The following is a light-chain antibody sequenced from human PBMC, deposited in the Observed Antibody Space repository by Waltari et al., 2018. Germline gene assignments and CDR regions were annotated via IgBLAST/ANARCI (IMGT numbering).Light chain of an antibody. CDR3: LQHNSYPVT. V-gene: IGKV1-17*03. CDR1: QGISNY. CDR2: AAS. Sequence: DIQMTQSPSAMSASVVDRVTITCRANQGISNYLAWFQQKPGKVPKRLIYAASSLQSGVPSRVSGSGDGTEFTLTSRRLQPEDGATYYCLQHNSYPVTFGQGNKVEIK. J-gene: IGKJ1*01.